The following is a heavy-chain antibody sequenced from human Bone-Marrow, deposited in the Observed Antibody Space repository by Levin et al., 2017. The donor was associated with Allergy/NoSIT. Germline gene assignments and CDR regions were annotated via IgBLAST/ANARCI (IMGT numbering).Heavy chain of an antibody. J-gene: IGHJ4*02. V-gene: IGHV3-23*01. CDR2: ISDTGENT. CDR3: AKDVSVPWGSGTYYNPIDS. Sequence: PGGSLRLSCAASGFPFNKYSMTWVRQAPGKGLQCVSFISDTGENTFYSDSVKGRFTVSRDNSNNTLYLQMNSLRADDTAIYYCAKDVSVPWGSGTYYNPIDSWGQGTLVTVSS. CDR1: GFPFNKYS. D-gene: IGHD3-10*01.